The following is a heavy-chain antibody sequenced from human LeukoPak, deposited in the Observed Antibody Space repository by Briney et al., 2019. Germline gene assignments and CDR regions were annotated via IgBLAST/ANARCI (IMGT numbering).Heavy chain of an antibody. J-gene: IGHJ2*01. D-gene: IGHD7-27*01. Sequence: PSETLSLTCAVSGGSISNYHCSWIRQPPGKGLEWLGYIHYSGYTNYNPSLKSRVTISVDTSKNQFSLNLSSVTAADTAVYYCARHWGSDWYFDLWGRGTLVTVSS. CDR1: GGSISNYH. CDR2: IHYSGYT. CDR3: ARHWGSDWYFDL. V-gene: IGHV4-59*01.